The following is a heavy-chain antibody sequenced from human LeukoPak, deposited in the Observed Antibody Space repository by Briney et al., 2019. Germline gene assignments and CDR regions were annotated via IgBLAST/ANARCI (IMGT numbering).Heavy chain of an antibody. CDR2: ISAYNGNT. Sequence: PGASVKVSCKASGYTFTSYGISWVRQAPGQGLEWMGWISAYNGNTNYAQKLQGRVTMTTDTSTSTAYMELRSLRSDDTAVYYCARTIEQWLVPSDFDYWGQGTLVTVSS. CDR3: ARTIEQWLVPSDFDY. V-gene: IGHV1-18*01. CDR1: GYTFTSYG. D-gene: IGHD6-19*01. J-gene: IGHJ4*02.